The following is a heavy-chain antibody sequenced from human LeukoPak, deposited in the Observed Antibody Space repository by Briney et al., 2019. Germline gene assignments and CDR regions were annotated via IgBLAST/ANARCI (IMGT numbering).Heavy chain of an antibody. CDR2: INHSGST. V-gene: IGHV4-34*01. CDR3: ASLGSYRRLAY. D-gene: IGHD3-16*02. CDR1: GGSFSGYY. Sequence: PSETLSLTCAVYGGSFSGYYWSWIRQPPGKGLEWIGEINHSGSTNYNPSLKSRVTISVDTSKNQFSLKLSSVTAADTAVYYCASLGSYRRLAYWGQGTLVTVSS. J-gene: IGHJ4*02.